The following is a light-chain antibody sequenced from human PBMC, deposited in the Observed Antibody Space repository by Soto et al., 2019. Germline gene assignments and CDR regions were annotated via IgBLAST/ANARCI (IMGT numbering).Light chain of an antibody. V-gene: IGKV3-11*01. CDR1: QSVSSSY. Sequence: ETALTQSPGTLPLPPRERATLSCRASQSVSSSYLAWYQQRPGQAPRLLIYDASNRATGVPARFSGSRSGTDFTLTISDLEPADFGLYYCQQRLNWPPGFGQGTKVDIK. CDR3: QQRLNWPPG. J-gene: IGKJ1*01. CDR2: DAS.